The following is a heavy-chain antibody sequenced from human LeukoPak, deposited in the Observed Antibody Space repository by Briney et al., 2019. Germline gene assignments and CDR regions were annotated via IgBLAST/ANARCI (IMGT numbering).Heavy chain of an antibody. D-gene: IGHD3-16*01. Sequence: SETLSLTCTVSGGSITGHYWSWIRQPPGKGLEWIGYIHYTGSTYYTPSLNSRITMSVDTPNNQFYLKLTSVTATDTAVYYCARLQVLGAEEFDPWGQGALVTVSS. CDR3: ARLQVLGAEEFDP. V-gene: IGHV4-59*11. CDR2: IHYTGST. J-gene: IGHJ5*02. CDR1: GGSITGHY.